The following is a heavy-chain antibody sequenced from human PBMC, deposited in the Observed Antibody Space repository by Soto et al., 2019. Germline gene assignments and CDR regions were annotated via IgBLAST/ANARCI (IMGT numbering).Heavy chain of an antibody. Sequence: QVRVVQSGAEVRRPGASVKVSCKAPGDTFTSYYLNWVRQAPGQGLECMGVINPHGGSTKYAQKFQGRVTMTRDTSRSTVYMELRSLRSDDTAIYYCARSSGGNFGIIIEGSNWFDPWGQGTLVTVSS. CDR2: INPHGGST. CDR1: GDTFTSYY. V-gene: IGHV1-46*01. CDR3: ARSSGGNFGIIIEGSNWFDP. J-gene: IGHJ5*02. D-gene: IGHD3-3*01.